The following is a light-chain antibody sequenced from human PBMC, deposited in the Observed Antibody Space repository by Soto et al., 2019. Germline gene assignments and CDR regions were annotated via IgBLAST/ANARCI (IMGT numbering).Light chain of an antibody. CDR3: QQRSNWPRT. CDR2: GAS. J-gene: IGKJ1*01. V-gene: IGKV3-11*01. CDR1: QSVSNNY. Sequence: IVLTQSPGTLSLSPGERSTLSCRASQSVSNNYLAWYHQKPGQAPRLIIYGASTRATGIPARFSGSGSGTDFTLTISSLEPEDVAVYYCQQRSNWPRTFGQGTKVDIK.